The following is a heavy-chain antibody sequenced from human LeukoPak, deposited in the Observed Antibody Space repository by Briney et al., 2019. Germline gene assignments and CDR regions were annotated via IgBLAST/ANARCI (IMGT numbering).Heavy chain of an antibody. J-gene: IGHJ4*02. CDR3: ARDSEAVAGTAGDY. CDR2: ISYDGSNK. CDR1: GFTFSSYA. D-gene: IGHD6-19*01. Sequence: GGSLRLSCAASGFTFSSYAMHWVRQAPGXGLEWVAVISYDGSNKYYADSVKGRFTISRDNSKNTLYLQMNSLRAEDTAVYYCARDSEAVAGTAGDYWGQGTLVTVSS. V-gene: IGHV3-30-3*01.